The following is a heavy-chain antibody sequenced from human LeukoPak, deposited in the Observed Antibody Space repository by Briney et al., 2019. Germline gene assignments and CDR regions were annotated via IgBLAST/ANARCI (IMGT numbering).Heavy chain of an antibody. CDR2: ISYDGSNK. CDR1: GFTFSSYA. Sequence: PGGSLRLSRAASGFTFSSYAMHWVRQAPGRGLEWVAVISYDGSNKYYADSVKGRFTISRDNSKNTLYLQMNSLRAEDTAVYYCARGDYYYGSGSAFDIWGQGTMVTVSS. J-gene: IGHJ3*02. CDR3: ARGDYYYGSGSAFDI. V-gene: IGHV3-30-3*01. D-gene: IGHD3-10*01.